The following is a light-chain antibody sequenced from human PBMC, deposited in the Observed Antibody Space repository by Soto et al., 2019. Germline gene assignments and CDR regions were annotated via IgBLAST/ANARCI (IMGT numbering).Light chain of an antibody. CDR3: QLYGDSPMYT. CDR1: QSVNLN. CDR2: GAS. V-gene: IGKV3-20*01. J-gene: IGKJ2*01. Sequence: EIMMTQSPGTLSVSPGEGATLSCRASQSVNLNLAWYQQKPGQPPRLLLYGASTRATGIPVRFRGSGSGTDFTLTISRLEPEDFAVYYCQLYGDSPMYTFGLGTKLEIK.